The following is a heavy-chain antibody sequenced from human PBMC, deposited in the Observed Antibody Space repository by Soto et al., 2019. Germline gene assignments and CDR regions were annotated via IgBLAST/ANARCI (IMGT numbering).Heavy chain of an antibody. CDR3: AKGADYYDSSGYYGP. J-gene: IGHJ5*02. D-gene: IGHD3-22*01. V-gene: IGHV4-38-2*01. CDR1: GYSISSGNY. Sequence: PSETLSLTCAVSGYSISSGNYWGWIRQPPGKGLEWIGSIYHSGSTYYNPPLKSRVTISVDTSKNQFSLKLSPVTAADTAVYYCAKGADYYDSSGYYGPWGQGTLVTVSS. CDR2: IYHSGST.